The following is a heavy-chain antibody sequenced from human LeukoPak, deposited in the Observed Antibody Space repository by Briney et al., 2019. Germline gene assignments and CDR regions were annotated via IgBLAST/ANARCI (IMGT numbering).Heavy chain of an antibody. CDR3: ASTRVTIQETTQN. V-gene: IGHV3-53*04. D-gene: IGHD3-9*01. Sequence: GPSLRLFCLASGFTISGNYMTCVRQAPGEGREWVSVIYGSGSTYYADFVKGRFTISRHDSKNTVYLQMDSLRPEDTAFYYCASTRVTIQETTQNWGQGTLVTVSS. CDR2: IYGSGST. CDR1: GFTISGNY. J-gene: IGHJ4*02.